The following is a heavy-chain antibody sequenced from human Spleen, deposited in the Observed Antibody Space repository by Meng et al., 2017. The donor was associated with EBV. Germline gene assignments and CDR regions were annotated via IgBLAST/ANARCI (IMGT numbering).Heavy chain of an antibody. Sequence: QVHLVQSGAEVKKPXSPVKVSCKASGGTFSNYTISWVRQAPGQGLEWMGGVIPIFGTANYAQKVQGRVTITADESTSTAYMELSSLRSEDTAVYYCARRRTHDLSPWFDPWGQGTLVTVSS. V-gene: IGHV1-69*01. CDR3: ARRRTHDLSPWFDP. D-gene: IGHD3-3*01. CDR2: VIPIFGTA. CDR1: GGTFSNYT. J-gene: IGHJ5*02.